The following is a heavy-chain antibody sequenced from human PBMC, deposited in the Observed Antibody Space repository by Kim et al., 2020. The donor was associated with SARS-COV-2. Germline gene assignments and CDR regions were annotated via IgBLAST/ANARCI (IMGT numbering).Heavy chain of an antibody. D-gene: IGHD6-13*01. Sequence: ASVKVSCKASGYTFTSYAMNWVRQAPGQGLEWMGWINTNTGNPTYAQGFTGRFVFSLDTSVSTAYLQISSLKAEDTAVYYCARGPSQLQQLVHHYWGQGTLVTVSS. CDR3: ARGPSQLQQLVHHY. CDR1: GYTFTSYA. V-gene: IGHV7-4-1*02. CDR2: INTNTGNP. J-gene: IGHJ4*02.